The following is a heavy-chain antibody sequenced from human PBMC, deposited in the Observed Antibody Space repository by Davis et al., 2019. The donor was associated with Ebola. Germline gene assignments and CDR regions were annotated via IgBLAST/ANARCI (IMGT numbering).Heavy chain of an antibody. V-gene: IGHV3-7*03. CDR3: ARGAKDY. J-gene: IGHJ4*02. CDR2: IKQDGSEK. CDR1: GGSISSSSYY. D-gene: IGHD1-26*01. Sequence: ETLSLTCTVSGGSISSSSYYWGWIRQPPGKGLEWVANIKQDGSEKYYVDSVKGRFTISRDNAKNSLYLQMNSLRAEDTAVYYCARGAKDYWGQGTLVTVSS.